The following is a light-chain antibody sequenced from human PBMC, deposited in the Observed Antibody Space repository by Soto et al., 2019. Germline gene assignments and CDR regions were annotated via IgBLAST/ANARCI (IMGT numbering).Light chain of an antibody. CDR2: KAS. V-gene: IGKV1-5*03. J-gene: IGKJ1*01. CDR3: QQYNDFWS. CDR1: ESIGNW. Sequence: DIQMTQSPPTLSASVGDKVTITCRASESIGNWLAWYQQKPGEAPRALIYKASNLEAGVPSRFSGSGSGTEFTLTISGLQPDDFAIYYCQQYNDFWSLGQGTKVEI.